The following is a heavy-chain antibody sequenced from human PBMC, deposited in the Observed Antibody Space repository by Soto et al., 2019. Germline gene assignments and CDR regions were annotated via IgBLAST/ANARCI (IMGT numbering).Heavy chain of an antibody. J-gene: IGHJ6*02. CDR1: GFTFDDYA. Sequence: GGSLRLSCAASGFTFDDYAMHWVRQAPGKGLEWVSLISGDGGSTYYADSVKGRFTISRDNSKNYLYLQMNSLRTEDTALYYCANLSPYYYGMDVWGQGTTVTVSS. V-gene: IGHV3-43*02. CDR3: ANLSPYYYGMDV. CDR2: ISGDGGST.